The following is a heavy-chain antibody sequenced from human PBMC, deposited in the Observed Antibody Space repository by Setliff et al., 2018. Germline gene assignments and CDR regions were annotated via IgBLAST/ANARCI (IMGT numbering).Heavy chain of an antibody. J-gene: IGHJ1*01. CDR3: ARDPWQWLTTFTSAEYFQH. V-gene: IGHV1-69*06. Sequence: SVKVSCKASGGTFSSYAISWVRQAPGQGLEWMGRIIPIFGTANYAQKFQGRVTITADKSTSTAYMELSSLRSEDTAVYYCARDPWQWLTTFTSAEYFQHWGQGTLVTAPQ. CDR2: IIPIFGTA. D-gene: IGHD6-19*01. CDR1: GGTFSSYA.